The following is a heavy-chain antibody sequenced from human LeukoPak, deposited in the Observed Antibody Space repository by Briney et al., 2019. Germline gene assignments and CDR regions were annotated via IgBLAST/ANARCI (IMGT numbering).Heavy chain of an antibody. V-gene: IGHV4-30-4*08. CDR3: ARASGITMIV. D-gene: IGHD3-22*01. J-gene: IGHJ4*02. CDR2: IYYSGST. Sequence: NASETLSLTCTVSGGSISSGDYYWSWIRQPPGKGLEWIGYIYYSGSTYYNPSLKSRVTISVDTSKNQFSLKLSSVTAADTAVYYCARASGITMIVWGQGTLVTVSS. CDR1: GGSISSGDYY.